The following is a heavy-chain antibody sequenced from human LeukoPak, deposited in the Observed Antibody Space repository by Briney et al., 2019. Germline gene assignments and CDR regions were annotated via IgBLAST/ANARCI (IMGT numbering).Heavy chain of an antibody. CDR3: ARGPDSQNYYYYGMDV. V-gene: IGHV3-7*04. CDR2: IKQDGSEK. J-gene: IGHJ6*02. Sequence: SGGSLRLSCAASGFTFSGSWMHWVRQAPGKGLEWVANIKQDGSEKYYVDSVKGRFTISRDNAKNSLYLQMNSLRAEDTAVYYCARGPDSQNYYYYGMDVWGQGTTVTVSS. CDR1: GFTFSGSW. D-gene: IGHD4-11*01.